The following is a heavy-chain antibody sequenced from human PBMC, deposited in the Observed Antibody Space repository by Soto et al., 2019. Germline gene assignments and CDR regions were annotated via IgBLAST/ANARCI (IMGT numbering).Heavy chain of an antibody. CDR3: ARHLPDSSGYYSGPNWFDP. CDR1: GGSFSGYY. V-gene: IGHV4-34*01. Sequence: PSETLSLTCAVYGGSFSGYYWNWIRQPPGKGLEWIGSIYYSGSTYYNPSLKSRVTISVDTSKNQFSLKLSSVTAADTAVYYCARHLPDSSGYYSGPNWFDPWGQGTLVTVS. J-gene: IGHJ5*02. CDR2: IYYSGST. D-gene: IGHD3-22*01.